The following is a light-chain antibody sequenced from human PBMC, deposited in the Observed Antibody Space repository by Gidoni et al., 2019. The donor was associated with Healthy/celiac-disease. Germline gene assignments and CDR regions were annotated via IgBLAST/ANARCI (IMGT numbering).Light chain of an antibody. CDR1: SSDVGGYNY. J-gene: IGLJ3*02. Sequence: QSALTQPASVSGSPGQSITISCTGTSSDVGGYNYVSWYQQHPGKAPKLMIYDVSNRPSVVSNRFSGSKSGNTASLTISGLQAEDEADYCCSSYTSSSTWVFGGGTKLXVX. CDR3: SSYTSSSTWV. CDR2: DVS. V-gene: IGLV2-14*03.